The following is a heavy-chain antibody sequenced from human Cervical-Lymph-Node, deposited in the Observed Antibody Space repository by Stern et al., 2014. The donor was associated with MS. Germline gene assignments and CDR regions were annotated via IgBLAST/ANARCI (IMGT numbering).Heavy chain of an antibody. Sequence: QVTLKESGPVLVKPTATLTLTCTVSGFSLSNARMGVSWIRQPPGQALEXLAHIFSNDEKSYSTSLKSRLTISKDTSKSQVVLTMTNMDPVDTATYYCARIRGDYYYFDYWGQGTLVTVSS. D-gene: IGHD4-17*01. CDR2: IFSNDEK. CDR1: GFSLSNARMG. CDR3: ARIRGDYYYFDY. J-gene: IGHJ4*02. V-gene: IGHV2-26*01.